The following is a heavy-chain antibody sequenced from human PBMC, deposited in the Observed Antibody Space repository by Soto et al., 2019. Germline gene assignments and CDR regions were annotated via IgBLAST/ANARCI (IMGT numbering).Heavy chain of an antibody. V-gene: IGHV3-21*01. CDR2: ISSSSSYI. J-gene: IGHJ4*02. CDR1: GFTLSNYA. Sequence: PGGSLRLSCAASGFTLSNYAVNWVRQAPGKGLEWVSSISSSSSYIYYADSVKGRFTISRDNAKNSLYLQMNSLRAEDTAVYYCARLPVPTPDYGDYDLVYWGQGTLVTVSS. D-gene: IGHD4-17*01. CDR3: ARLPVPTPDYGDYDLVY.